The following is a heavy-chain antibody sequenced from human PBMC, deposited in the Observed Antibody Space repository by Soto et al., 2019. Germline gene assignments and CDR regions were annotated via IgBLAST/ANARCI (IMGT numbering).Heavy chain of an antibody. Sequence: PGGSLRLSCAASGFTFSGSAMHWVRQASGKGLEWVGRIRSKANSYATAYAASVKGRFTISRDDSKNTAYLQMNSLRTEDTAVYYCTRHEDGSGSYLWRYYYYYGMDVWGQGTTVTVSS. J-gene: IGHJ6*02. CDR1: GFTFSGSA. D-gene: IGHD3-10*01. CDR3: TRHEDGSGSYLWRYYYYYGMDV. CDR2: IRSKANSYAT. V-gene: IGHV3-73*01.